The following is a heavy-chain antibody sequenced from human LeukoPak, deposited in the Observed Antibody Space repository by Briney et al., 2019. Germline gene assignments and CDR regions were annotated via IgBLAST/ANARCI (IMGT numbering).Heavy chain of an antibody. CDR2: ISCNGYNT. Sequence: PGGSLRLSCAGSGFTLGSYAMSWVRQAPGKGLEWVSAISCNGYNTYYAGSGKGRFTISSESSGNTLYLQMHNLRAEDTAVYYCAKGVRLWFAIYFDYWGQGTLVSVSS. J-gene: IGHJ4*02. V-gene: IGHV3-23*01. CDR1: GFTLGSYA. D-gene: IGHD3-10*01. CDR3: AKGVRLWFAIYFDY.